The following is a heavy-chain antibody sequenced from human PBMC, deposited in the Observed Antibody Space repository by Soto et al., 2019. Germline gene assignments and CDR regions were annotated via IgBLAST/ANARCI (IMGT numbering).Heavy chain of an antibody. CDR3: AKDRGYSGYDFGGGFDY. V-gene: IGHV3-23*01. CDR1: GFTFSSYA. Sequence: GSLRLSCAASGFTFSSYAMSWVRQAPGKGLEWVSAISGSGGSTYYADSVKGRFTISRDNSKNTLYLQMNSLRAEDTAVYYCAKDRGYSGYDFGGGFDYWGQGTLVTVSS. J-gene: IGHJ4*02. CDR2: ISGSGGST. D-gene: IGHD5-12*01.